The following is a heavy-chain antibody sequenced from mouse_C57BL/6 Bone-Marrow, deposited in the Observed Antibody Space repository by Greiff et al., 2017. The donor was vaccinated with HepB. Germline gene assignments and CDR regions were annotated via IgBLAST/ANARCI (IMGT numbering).Heavy chain of an antibody. D-gene: IGHD4-1*01. Sequence: QVQLKQSGAELVRPGASVTLSCKASGYTFTDYEMHWVKQTPVHGLEWIGAIDPETGGTAYNQKFKGKAILTADKSSSTAYMEIRSLTSEDSAVYYCTRWEASWGYWGQGTSVTVSS. CDR2: IDPETGGT. CDR3: TRWEASWGY. J-gene: IGHJ4*01. CDR1: GYTFTDYE. V-gene: IGHV1-15*01.